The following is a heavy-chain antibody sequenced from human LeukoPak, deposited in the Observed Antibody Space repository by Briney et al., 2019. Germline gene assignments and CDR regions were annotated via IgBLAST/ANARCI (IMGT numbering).Heavy chain of an antibody. J-gene: IGHJ4*02. V-gene: IGHV3-30*02. CDR3: AKRDSEGVLIDY. Sequence: PGGSLRLSCAASGFTFSSYGMHWVRQALGKGLEWVAFIRYDGSNKYYADSVKGRFTISRDNSKNTLYLQMNSLRAEDTAVYYCAKRDSEGVLIDYWGQGTLVTVSS. CDR2: IRYDGSNK. CDR1: GFTFSSYG. D-gene: IGHD2-8*01.